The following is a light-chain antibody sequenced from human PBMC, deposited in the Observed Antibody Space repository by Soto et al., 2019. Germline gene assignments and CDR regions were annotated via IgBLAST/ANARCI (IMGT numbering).Light chain of an antibody. J-gene: IGKJ1*01. CDR2: DAS. V-gene: IGKV3-11*01. CDR3: QQYNNWPRT. Sequence: EIVLTQSPATLSLSPGDRVTLSCRASQTVGRYLSWYQHSPGQGPRLLVYDASNRATGIPARFSGSGSETDFTLTISSLEPEDFAVYYCQQYNNWPRTFGQGTKVEIK. CDR1: QTVGRY.